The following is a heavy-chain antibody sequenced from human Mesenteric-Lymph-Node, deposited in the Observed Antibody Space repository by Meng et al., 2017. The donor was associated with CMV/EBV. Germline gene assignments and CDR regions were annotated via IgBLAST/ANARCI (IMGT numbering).Heavy chain of an antibody. V-gene: IGHV3-9*01. CDR2: LGWNSDSI. D-gene: IGHD3-22*01. CDR1: GFNFRDIW. Sequence: SLKISCAASGFNFRDIWMGWVRQAPGKGLEWVSGLGWNSDSIGYADSVKGRFTISRDNAKNSLYLQMNTLTAEDTALYYCAKDFSSGWPRAFDIWGQGTVVTVSS. CDR3: AKDFSSGWPRAFDI. J-gene: IGHJ3*02.